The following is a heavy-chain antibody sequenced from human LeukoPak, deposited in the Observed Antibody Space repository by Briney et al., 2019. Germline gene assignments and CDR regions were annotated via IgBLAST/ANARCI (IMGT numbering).Heavy chain of an antibody. CDR2: ISSSSSYI. J-gene: IGHJ6*03. CDR3: ARDQSSSSPYYYYYMDV. D-gene: IGHD6-6*01. Sequence: PGGSLRLSCAASGFTFSSYSMNWVRQAPGKGLEWVSSISSSSSYIYYADSVKGRFTISRDNAKNSLYLQMNSLRAEDTAVYYCARDQSSSSPYYYYYMDVWGKGTTVTVSS. CDR1: GFTFSSYS. V-gene: IGHV3-21*01.